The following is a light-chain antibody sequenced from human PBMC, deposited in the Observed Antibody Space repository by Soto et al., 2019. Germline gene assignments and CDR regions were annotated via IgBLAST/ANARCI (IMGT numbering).Light chain of an antibody. CDR1: SRVVGKYNL. Sequence: QSALTQPASVSGSPGQSVTISCTGTSRVVGKYNLVSWYQHFPGKAPKLMIFEVTKRPSGISDRFSGSKSGNTASLTISGLQADDEADYYCSSYSLISPYVFGTGTKVTVL. CDR3: SSYSLISPYV. V-gene: IGLV2-23*02. CDR2: EVT. J-gene: IGLJ1*01.